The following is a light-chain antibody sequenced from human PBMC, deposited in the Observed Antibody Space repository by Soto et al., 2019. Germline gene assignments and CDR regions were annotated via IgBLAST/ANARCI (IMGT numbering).Light chain of an antibody. Sequence: EIVLTQSPATLSLSPGERATLSCRAGQSISSHLAWYQQKPGQAPRLLMYDVSNRATDIPARFSGSGSGTDFTLTISSLEPEDFAVYYCQQSPNWPLTFGGGTKVEIK. J-gene: IGKJ4*01. V-gene: IGKV3-11*01. CDR3: QQSPNWPLT. CDR2: DVS. CDR1: QSISSH.